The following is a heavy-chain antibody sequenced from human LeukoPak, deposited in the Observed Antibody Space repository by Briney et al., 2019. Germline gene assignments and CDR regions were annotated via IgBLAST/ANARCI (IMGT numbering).Heavy chain of an antibody. CDR1: GYTFTAYY. CDR3: ARDSVTGFDP. Sequence: ASVKVSCKASGYTFTAYYIHWLRQAPGQGLEWMGWINPNSGGTDYAQMFQGRVTMTRDTSISTAYMELSRLRSDDTAVYYCARDSVTGFDPWGQGTLVTVSS. D-gene: IGHD4-11*01. V-gene: IGHV1-2*02. CDR2: INPNSGGT. J-gene: IGHJ5*02.